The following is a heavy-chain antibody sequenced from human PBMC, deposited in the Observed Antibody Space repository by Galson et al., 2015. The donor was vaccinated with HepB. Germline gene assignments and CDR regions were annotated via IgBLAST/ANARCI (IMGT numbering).Heavy chain of an antibody. V-gene: IGHV3-21*01. CDR3: ARDPDPDYDILTGYYGEGPGVPKY. D-gene: IGHD3-9*01. CDR1: GFTFSSYS. CDR2: ISSSSSYI. J-gene: IGHJ4*02. Sequence: SLRLSCAASGFTFSSYSMNWVRQAPGKGLEWVSSISSSSSYIYYADSVKGRFTISRDNAENSLYLQMNSLRAEDTAVYYCARDPDPDYDILTGYYGEGPGVPKYWGQGTLVTVSS.